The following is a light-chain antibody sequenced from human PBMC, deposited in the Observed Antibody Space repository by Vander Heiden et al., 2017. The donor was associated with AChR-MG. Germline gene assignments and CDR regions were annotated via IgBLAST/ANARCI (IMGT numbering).Light chain of an antibody. CDR2: EVS. CDR3: CSYAGSSTSYVV. V-gene: IGLV2-23*02. J-gene: IGLJ2*01. CDR1: SSDVGSDNL. Sequence: QSALTQPASVSGSPRQSITISCTGTSSDVGSDNLVSWYQQHPGKAPKLMIYEVSKRPSGVSNRFSGSKSGNTASLTISGLQAEDEADYYCCSYAGSSTSYVVFGGGTKLTVL.